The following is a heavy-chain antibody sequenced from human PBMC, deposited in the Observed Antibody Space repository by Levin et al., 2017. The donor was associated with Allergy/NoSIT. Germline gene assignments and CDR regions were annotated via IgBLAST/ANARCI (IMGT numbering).Heavy chain of an antibody. CDR3: ARGLRQGMSGSSSAGDY. J-gene: IGHJ4*02. V-gene: IGHV1-2*06. CDR1: GYTFTGYY. CDR2: INPNSGGT. D-gene: IGHD6-6*01. Sequence: GASVKVSCKASGYTFTGYYMHWVRQAPGQGLEWMGRINPNSGGTNYAQKFQGRVTMTRDTSISTAYMELSRLRSDDTAVYYCARGLRQGMSGSSSAGDYWGQGTLVTVSS.